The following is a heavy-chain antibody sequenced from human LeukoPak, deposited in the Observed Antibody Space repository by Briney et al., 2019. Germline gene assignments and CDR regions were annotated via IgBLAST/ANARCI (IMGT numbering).Heavy chain of an antibody. V-gene: IGHV1-69*13. CDR3: AKPPEWAFDY. CDR1: GGTFSSYA. CDR2: IIPIFGTA. J-gene: IGHJ4*02. D-gene: IGHD1-26*01. Sequence: ASVKVSCKASGGTFSSYAISWVRQAPGQGLEWMGGIIPIFGTANYAQKFQGRVTITADESTSTAYMELSSLRSEDTAVYYCAKPPEWAFDYWGQGTLVTVSS.